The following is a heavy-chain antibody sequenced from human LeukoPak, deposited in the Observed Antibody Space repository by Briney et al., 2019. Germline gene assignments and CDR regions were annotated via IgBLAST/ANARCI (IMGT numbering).Heavy chain of an antibody. CDR3: VRENYFDY. J-gene: IGHJ4*02. V-gene: IGHV3-30*04. CDR1: EFDFPYYS. Sequence: GGSLRLSCTASEFDFPYYSMDWVRQAPGKGLEWMALITSDGSNRFYADSVNGRFTISRDNARKSLYLQMNGLRAEDTAVYYCVRENYFDYWGQGTLVTVSS. CDR2: ITSDGSNR.